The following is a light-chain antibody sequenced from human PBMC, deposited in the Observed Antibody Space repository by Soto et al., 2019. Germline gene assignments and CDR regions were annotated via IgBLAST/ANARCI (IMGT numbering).Light chain of an antibody. CDR2: GAS. Sequence: EIVLTQSPDTLSLSPGESATLSCRASQSITSNYLAWYQLKPGQAPRFLIFGASSRSSGVPDRFSGAGSGADFTLTISRREPEDFAVYYCQQYESAPMYTFGQGTRLEI. V-gene: IGKV3-20*01. CDR1: QSITSNY. J-gene: IGKJ2*01. CDR3: QQYESAPMYT.